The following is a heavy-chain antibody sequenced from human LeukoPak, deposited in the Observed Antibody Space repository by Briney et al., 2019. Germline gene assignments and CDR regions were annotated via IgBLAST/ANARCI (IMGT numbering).Heavy chain of an antibody. CDR3: ATDGAGFDT. CDR2: LNIGGTST. J-gene: IGHJ5*02. V-gene: IGHV3-11*01. Sequence: PGGSLRLSCAASGFTFNDYYLSWIRQAPRKGREWLSYLNIGGTSTHYADSLKGRFTISRDNAKKSLYLEMNNLRAEDTAVYYCATDGAGFDTCGEGVLFTVSS. CDR1: GFTFNDYY.